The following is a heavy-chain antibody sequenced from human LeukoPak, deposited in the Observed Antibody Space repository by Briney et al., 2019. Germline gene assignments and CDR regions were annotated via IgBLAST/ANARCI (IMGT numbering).Heavy chain of an antibody. J-gene: IGHJ4*02. D-gene: IGHD4-17*01. Sequence: PGGSLRLSCAVSGFSFSNYWMAWVRQAPGKGLEWVANIKRDGSEEDYVDSVKGRFTISRDNAKNSLYLQMSSLRAEDTAVYYCARDKDGDSTLDYWGQGTLVTVSS. CDR3: ARDKDGDSTLDY. CDR2: IKRDGSEE. CDR1: GFSFSNYW. V-gene: IGHV3-7*01.